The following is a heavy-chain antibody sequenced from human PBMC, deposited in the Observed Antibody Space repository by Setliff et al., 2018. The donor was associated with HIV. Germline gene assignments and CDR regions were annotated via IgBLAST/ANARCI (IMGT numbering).Heavy chain of an antibody. CDR2: IIPIFGTA. CDR1: GGTFSTYP. V-gene: IGHV1-69*05. J-gene: IGHJ5*02. Sequence: KVSCKASGGTFSTYPINWVRQAPGQGLEWMGGIIPIFGTANYAQKFQGRVTITTDESTNTAYVELSSLRSEDTAVYYCARSLGHDYGDNDSPLYNWFDPWGQGTLVTVSS. CDR3: ARSLGHDYGDNDSPLYNWFDP. D-gene: IGHD4-17*01.